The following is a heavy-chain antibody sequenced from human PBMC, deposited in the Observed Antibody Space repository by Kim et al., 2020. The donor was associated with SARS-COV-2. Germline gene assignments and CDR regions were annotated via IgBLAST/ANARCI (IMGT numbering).Heavy chain of an antibody. CDR2: ISSNGGST. V-gene: IGHV3-64D*06. Sequence: GGSLRLSCSASGFTFSSYAMHWVRQAPGKGLEYVSAISSNGGSTYYADSVKGRFTISRDNSKNTLYLQMSSLRAEDTAVYYCVKDANYYDSSGYLADIWGQGTMVTVSS. CDR1: GFTFSSYA. CDR3: VKDANYYDSSGYLADI. D-gene: IGHD3-22*01. J-gene: IGHJ3*02.